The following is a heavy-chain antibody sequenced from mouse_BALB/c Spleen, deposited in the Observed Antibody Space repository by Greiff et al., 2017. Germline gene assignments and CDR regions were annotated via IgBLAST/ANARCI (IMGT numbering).Heavy chain of an antibody. V-gene: IGHV5-4*02. CDR2: ISDGGSYT. Sequence: EVMLAESGGGLVKPGGSLKLSCAASGFTFSDYYMYWVRQTPEKRLEWVATISDGGSYTYYPDSVKGRFTISRDNAKNNLYLQMSSLKSEDTAMYYCARGVTDYAMDYWGQGTSVTVSS. CDR3: ARGVTDYAMDY. D-gene: IGHD2-1*01. J-gene: IGHJ4*01. CDR1: GFTFSDYY.